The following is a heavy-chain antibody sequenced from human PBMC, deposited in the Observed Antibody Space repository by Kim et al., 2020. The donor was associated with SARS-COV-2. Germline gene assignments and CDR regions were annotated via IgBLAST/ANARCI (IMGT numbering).Heavy chain of an antibody. D-gene: IGHD6-19*01. V-gene: IGHV3-53*01. CDR3: ARDKSSGWYYFDY. CDR1: GFTVSSNY. J-gene: IGHJ4*02. CDR2: IYSGGST. Sequence: GGSLRLSCAASGFTVSSNYMSWVRQAPGKGLEWVSVIYSGGSTYYADSVKGRFTISRDNSKNTLYLQMNSLRAEDTAVYYCARDKSSGWYYFDYWGQGTLVTVSS.